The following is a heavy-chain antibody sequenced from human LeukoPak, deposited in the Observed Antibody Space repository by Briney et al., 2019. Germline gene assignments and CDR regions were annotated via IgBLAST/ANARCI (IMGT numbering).Heavy chain of an antibody. Sequence: SGTLSLTCAVSGSSLSSAYWWSWVRQSPGMGLEWIGQVSYSGTTKYTASLRSRLFISVDRSKNQFSLEMNSMTAADTAVYYCARTLTTAVSPIDYWGQGTLVTVSS. J-gene: IGHJ4*02. V-gene: IGHV4-4*02. D-gene: IGHD4-11*01. CDR3: ARTLTTAVSPIDY. CDR2: VSYSGTT. CDR1: GSSLSSAYW.